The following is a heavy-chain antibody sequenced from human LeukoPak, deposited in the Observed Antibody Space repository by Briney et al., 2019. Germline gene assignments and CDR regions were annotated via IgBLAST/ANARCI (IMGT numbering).Heavy chain of an antibody. Sequence: GGSLRLSCAASGFTFSSYSMNWVRQAPGKGLEWVSSISSSSSYIYYADSVKGRFTISRDNAKNSLYLQMSSLRAEDTAVYYCARDLYDFWSGFDIWGQGTMVTVSS. CDR2: ISSSSSYI. CDR3: ARDLYDFWSGFDI. CDR1: GFTFSSYS. D-gene: IGHD3-3*01. J-gene: IGHJ3*02. V-gene: IGHV3-21*01.